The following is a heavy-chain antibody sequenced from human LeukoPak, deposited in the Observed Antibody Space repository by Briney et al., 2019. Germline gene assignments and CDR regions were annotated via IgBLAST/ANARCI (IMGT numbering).Heavy chain of an antibody. CDR1: GFTFSSYW. D-gene: IGHD6-19*01. V-gene: IGHV3-7*01. CDR2: IKQDGNEK. CDR3: ARDSGRVNY. Sequence: GSLRLSCAASGFTFSSYWMSWVRQAPGKGLKWVANIKQDGNEKNYVDSVKGRFTISRGNAKNSLFLQMNSLRPEDTAVYYCARDSGRVNYWGQGTLVTVSS. J-gene: IGHJ4*02.